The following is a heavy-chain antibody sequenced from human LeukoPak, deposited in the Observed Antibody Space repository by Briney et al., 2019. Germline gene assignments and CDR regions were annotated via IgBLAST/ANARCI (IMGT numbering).Heavy chain of an antibody. CDR3: ARAYGDHPRRSFDL. V-gene: IGHV1-8*03. CDR1: GYTFNAHD. Sequence: GASVKVSCKASGYTFNAHDINWVRQATGQGLEWMGWMNPNNGHTGYAQKFQGRVTITRDIYIRTAYMELSSLRSEDTAVYYCARAYGDHPRRSFDLWGRGTLVTVSS. J-gene: IGHJ2*01. D-gene: IGHD4-17*01. CDR2: MNPNNGHT.